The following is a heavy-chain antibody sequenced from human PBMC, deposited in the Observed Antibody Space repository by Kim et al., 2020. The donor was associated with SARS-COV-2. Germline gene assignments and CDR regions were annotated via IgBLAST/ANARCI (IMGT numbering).Heavy chain of an antibody. CDR1: DFTVSNNF. D-gene: IGHD6-19*01. CDR2: IYSGGSA. Sequence: GWSLRLSCTTSDFTVSNNFINWVRQAPGKGLDWVSVIYSGGSAYYADSVKGRFTISRDNSKNTVYLQMNNLRVEDTAVYYCARGRSGCDYWGQGTLVSVS. V-gene: IGHV3-66*01. J-gene: IGHJ4*02. CDR3: ARGRSGCDY.